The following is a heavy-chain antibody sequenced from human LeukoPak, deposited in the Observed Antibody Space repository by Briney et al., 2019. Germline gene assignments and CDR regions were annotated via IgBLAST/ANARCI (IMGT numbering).Heavy chain of an antibody. D-gene: IGHD3-3*01. CDR2: ISAYNGNT. CDR3: ARGPEYYDFWSGYYYYGMDV. J-gene: IGHJ6*02. V-gene: IGHV1-18*01. Sequence: ASVKVSCKASGYTFISYGISWVRQAPGQGLEWMGWISAYNGNTNYAQKLQGRVTMTTDTSTSTAYMELRSLRSDDTAVYYCARGPEYYDFWSGYYYYGMDVWGQGTTVTVSS. CDR1: GYTFISYG.